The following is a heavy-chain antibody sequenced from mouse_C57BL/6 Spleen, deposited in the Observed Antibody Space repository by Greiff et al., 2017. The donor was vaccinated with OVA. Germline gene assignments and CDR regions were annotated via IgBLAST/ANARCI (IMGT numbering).Heavy chain of an antibody. J-gene: IGHJ4*01. CDR2: ISDGGSYT. CDR1: GFTFSSYA. Sequence: EVKVEESGGGLVKPGGSLKLSCAASGFTFSSYAMSWVRQTPEKRLEWVATISDGGSYTYYPDNVKGRFTISRDNAKNNRYLQMSHLKSEDTAMYYCARAPYYYGSSYYAMDYWGQGTSVTVSS. D-gene: IGHD1-1*01. CDR3: ARAPYYYGSSYYAMDY. V-gene: IGHV5-4*03.